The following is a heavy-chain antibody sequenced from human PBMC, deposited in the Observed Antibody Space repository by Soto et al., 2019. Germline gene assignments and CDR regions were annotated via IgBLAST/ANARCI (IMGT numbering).Heavy chain of an antibody. J-gene: IGHJ4*02. V-gene: IGHV4-31*03. Sequence: QVQLQESGPGLVKPSQTLSLTCTVSGGSISSGGYYWSWIRQHPGKGLEWIGYIYYSGSTYYNPSLKSRVTISVDTFKNQFSLKLSSVTAADTAVYYCARGGDSANYYDSSGYFGYWGQGTLVTVSS. CDR1: GGSISSGGYY. D-gene: IGHD3-22*01. CDR2: IYYSGST. CDR3: ARGGDSANYYDSSGYFGY.